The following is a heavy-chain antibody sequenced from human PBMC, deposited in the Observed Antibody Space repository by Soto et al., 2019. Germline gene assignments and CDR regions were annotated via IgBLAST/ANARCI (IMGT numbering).Heavy chain of an antibody. CDR2: INHSGST. CDR1: GGSFSGYY. D-gene: IGHD2-15*01. Sequence: EPVSLTCAVYGGSFSGYYWSWIHQPPGKGLEWIGEINHSGSTNYNPSLKSRVTISVDTSKNQFSLKLSSVTAADTAVYYCARGPILGWGQGTLVTVSS. J-gene: IGHJ4*02. V-gene: IGHV4-34*01. CDR3: ARGPILG.